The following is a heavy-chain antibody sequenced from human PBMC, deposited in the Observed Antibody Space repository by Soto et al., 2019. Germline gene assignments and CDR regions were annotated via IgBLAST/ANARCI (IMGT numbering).Heavy chain of an antibody. Sequence: QVQLVESGGGVVQPGRSLRLSCAASGFTFSSYGMHWVRQAPGKGLEWVAVIWYDGSNKYYADSVKCRFTISRDNSKNTLYLQMNSLRAEDTAVYYCARDPHYDFWSGYPGDYYYGMDVWGQGTTVTVSS. CDR3: ARDPHYDFWSGYPGDYYYGMDV. J-gene: IGHJ6*02. CDR1: GFTFSSYG. CDR2: IWYDGSNK. D-gene: IGHD3-3*01. V-gene: IGHV3-33*01.